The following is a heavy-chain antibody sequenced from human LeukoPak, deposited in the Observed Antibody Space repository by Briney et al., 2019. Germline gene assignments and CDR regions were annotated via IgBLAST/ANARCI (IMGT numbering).Heavy chain of an antibody. V-gene: IGHV3-30-3*01. J-gene: IGHJ4*02. Sequence: GGSLRLSCAASGFTFSSYAMHWVRQAPGKGLEWVAVISYDGSNKYYADSVKGRFTISRDNSKNTLYLQMNSLRAEDTAVYYCAKDLRSHYYDSPKDYWGQGTLVTVSS. CDR2: ISYDGSNK. CDR1: GFTFSSYA. CDR3: AKDLRSHYYDSPKDY. D-gene: IGHD3-22*01.